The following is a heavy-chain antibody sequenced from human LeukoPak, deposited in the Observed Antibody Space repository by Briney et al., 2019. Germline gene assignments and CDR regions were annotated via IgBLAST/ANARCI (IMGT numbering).Heavy chain of an antibody. V-gene: IGHV3-7*03. D-gene: IGHD3-3*01. Sequence: GGSLRLSCVASGFTFGKYWMSWVRQAPGKGLEWVANIKLDGSEKNYVDSVKGRFTISRDNTKNSLYLQMNSLRAQDTAVFYCARDQYDTWSRRGNFDSWGQGTLVIVSS. CDR3: ARDQYDTWSRRGNFDS. CDR1: GFTFGKYW. J-gene: IGHJ4*02. CDR2: IKLDGSEK.